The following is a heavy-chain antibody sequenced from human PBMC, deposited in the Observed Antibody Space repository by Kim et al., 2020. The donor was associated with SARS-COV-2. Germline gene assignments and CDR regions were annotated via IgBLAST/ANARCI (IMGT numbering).Heavy chain of an antibody. V-gene: IGHV3-53*04. D-gene: IGHD5-18*01. Sequence: GGSLRLSCAASGFTVNNNYMSWVRQAPGKGLEWVSVIYSGGSTYYADSVKGRFTISRHNSKNTLYLYLQMNSLRAEDTAVYYCGCTRGYSNRAYEYWGQGTLVTVSS. J-gene: IGHJ4*02. CDR1: GFTVNNNY. CDR3: GCTRGYSNRAYEY. CDR2: IYSGGST.